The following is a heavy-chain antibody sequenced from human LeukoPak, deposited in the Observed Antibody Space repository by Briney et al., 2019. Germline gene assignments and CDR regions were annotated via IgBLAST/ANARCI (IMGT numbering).Heavy chain of an antibody. CDR1: GFTFSSYS. J-gene: IGHJ4*02. Sequence: GGSLRLSCAASGFTFSSYSMNWVRQAPGKGLEWVSYISSSSSTIYYADSVKGRFTISRDNAKNSLYLQMNSLRAEDTAVYYCARGDSSWFNSYYSDYWGQGTLVTVSS. CDR2: ISSSSSTI. CDR3: ARGDSSWFNSYYSDY. D-gene: IGHD6-13*01. V-gene: IGHV3-48*04.